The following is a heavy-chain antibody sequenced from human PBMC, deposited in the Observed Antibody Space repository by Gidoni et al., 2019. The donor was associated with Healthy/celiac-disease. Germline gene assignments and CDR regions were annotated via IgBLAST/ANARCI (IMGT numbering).Heavy chain of an antibody. Sequence: QVQLVQSGAEVKKPGSSVKVSCKASGGTFSSYTISWVRQAPGQGLEWMGRIIPILGIANYAQKFQGRVTITADKSTSTAYMELSSLRSEDTAVYYCARDFNDLWGSDYYYGMDVWGQGTTVTVSS. D-gene: IGHD3-16*01. V-gene: IGHV1-69*08. CDR3: ARDFNDLWGSDYYYGMDV. J-gene: IGHJ6*02. CDR2: IIPILGIA. CDR1: GGTFSSYT.